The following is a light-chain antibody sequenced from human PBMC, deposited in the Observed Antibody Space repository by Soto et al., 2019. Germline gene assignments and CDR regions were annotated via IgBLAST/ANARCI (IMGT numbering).Light chain of an antibody. CDR2: NNN. V-gene: IGLV1-44*01. J-gene: IGLJ1*01. Sequence: QSVLTQPPSASGTPGQRVTISCSGSSSNIGSNTVNWYQQLPGTAPKLLIYNNNQRPSGVPDRFSGSKSGTSASLAISGLQSEEEANYYCAAGDDSLNGLVFGTGTKVTVL. CDR1: SSNIGSNT. CDR3: AAGDDSLNGLV.